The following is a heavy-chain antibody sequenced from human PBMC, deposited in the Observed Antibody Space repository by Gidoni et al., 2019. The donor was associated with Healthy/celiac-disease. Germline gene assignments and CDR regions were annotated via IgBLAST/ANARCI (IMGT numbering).Heavy chain of an antibody. J-gene: IGHJ3*02. CDR1: GFTFSSYG. D-gene: IGHD2-8*01. CDR3: ARPTIVPEAYDAFDI. V-gene: IGHV3-33*01. CDR2: IWYDGSNK. Sequence: QVQLVESGGGVVQPGRSLRLSCAASGFTFSSYGMHWVRQAPGKGLEWVAVIWYDGSNKYYADSVKGRFTISRDNSKNTLYLQMNSLRAEDTAVYYCARPTIVPEAYDAFDIWGQGTMVTVSS.